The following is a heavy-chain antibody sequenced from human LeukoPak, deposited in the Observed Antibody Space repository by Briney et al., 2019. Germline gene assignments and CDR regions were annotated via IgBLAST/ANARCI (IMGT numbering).Heavy chain of an antibody. Sequence: GGSLRLSCAASGFTFSSYAMGWVRHAPGKGLEWVSAISGSGGSTYYAESVKGRFTISRDNSKNTLYLQMNSLRAEDTAVYYCAKSLHSYYEGGDYWGQGTLVTVSS. V-gene: IGHV3-23*01. CDR1: GFTFSSYA. CDR2: ISGSGGST. J-gene: IGHJ4*02. D-gene: IGHD1-26*01. CDR3: AKSLHSYYEGGDY.